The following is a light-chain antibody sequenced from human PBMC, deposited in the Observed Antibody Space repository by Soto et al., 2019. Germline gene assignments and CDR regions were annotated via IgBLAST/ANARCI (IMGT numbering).Light chain of an antibody. V-gene: IGKV3-15*01. CDR2: GAS. CDR1: QSVSSN. J-gene: IGKJ1*01. CDR3: QQYNNWPWT. Sequence: EIVMTQSPATLSVSPGERATLSCRASQSVSSNLAWYQQKPGQAPRLLIYGASTRATGIPARFSGSGSGTEFTLTISSLHPEDFAVYYCQQYNNWPWTFGQGTKVEIK.